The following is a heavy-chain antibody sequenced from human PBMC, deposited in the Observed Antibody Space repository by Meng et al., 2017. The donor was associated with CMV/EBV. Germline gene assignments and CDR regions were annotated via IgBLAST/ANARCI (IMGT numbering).Heavy chain of an antibody. CDR1: GFSFSSYW. V-gene: IGHV3-7*01. Sequence: GGSLRLSCAASGFSFSSYWMSWVRQAPGKGLEWVANIKPDGSEKYSVDSVKGRFTVSRDNAKNSLDLQMNSLTAEDTAVYYCARDLYCSSISCYTGDYFDYWGRGTLVTVSS. J-gene: IGHJ4*02. D-gene: IGHD2-2*01. CDR3: ARDLYCSSISCYTGDYFDY. CDR2: IKPDGSEK.